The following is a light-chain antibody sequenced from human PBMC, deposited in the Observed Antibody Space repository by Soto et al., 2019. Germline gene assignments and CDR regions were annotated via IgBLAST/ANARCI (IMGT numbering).Light chain of an antibody. J-gene: IGKJ2*01. V-gene: IGKV1-5*03. Sequence: DIQMTQSPSTLSASVGDRVTITCRTSQSISTWLAWYQQKPWKAPKLLIYKAINLQSGVTSRFSGSGSGTECRLTISSLHPDYFATYYCQRDNDCQYIFSQGTRLEMK. CDR2: KAI. CDR1: QSISTW. CDR3: QRDNDCQYI.